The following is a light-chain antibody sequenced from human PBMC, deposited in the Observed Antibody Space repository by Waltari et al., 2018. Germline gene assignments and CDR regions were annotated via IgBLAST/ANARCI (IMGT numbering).Light chain of an antibody. Sequence: QLAVTQSPSASASLGASVKLTCTLSSEHSAYAIAWHQHQPEKGPRVLMKIAGGGGNTKGDGIPDRLSGFSSGAERYLTISSLQYEDEAAYYCQTWDPDTVVFGGGTKLTV. CDR3: QTWDPDTVV. CDR2: IAGGGGN. CDR1: SEHSAYA. V-gene: IGLV4-69*01. J-gene: IGLJ2*01.